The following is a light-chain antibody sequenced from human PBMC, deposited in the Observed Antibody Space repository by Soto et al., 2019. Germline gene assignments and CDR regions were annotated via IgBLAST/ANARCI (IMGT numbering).Light chain of an antibody. V-gene: IGKV1-27*01. CDR3: QKYDSAPYT. J-gene: IGKJ2*01. CDR2: AAS. Sequence: DILMTQSPSSLSASVGDTVTITCRASQGISNFLAWYQQRPGTVPRFLIYAASTLHSGVPSRFSGSGSGTHFTLTISSLQPEDFATYYCQKYDSAPYTFGQGTKLQIK. CDR1: QGISNF.